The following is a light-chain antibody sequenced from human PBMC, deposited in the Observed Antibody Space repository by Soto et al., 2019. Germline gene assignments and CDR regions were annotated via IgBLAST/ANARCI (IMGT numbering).Light chain of an antibody. V-gene: IGKV3-20*01. CDR2: GAS. CDR3: HQYGSPPT. J-gene: IGKJ1*01. CDR1: QSVSSSY. Sequence: EIVLTQSPGTLSLSPGERATLSCRASQSVSSSYLAWYQQKPGQAPRLLIYGASSRATGIPERFSGSGSGTDFTLTISRLEPEDFAVYYCHQYGSPPTSVQRTKVDI.